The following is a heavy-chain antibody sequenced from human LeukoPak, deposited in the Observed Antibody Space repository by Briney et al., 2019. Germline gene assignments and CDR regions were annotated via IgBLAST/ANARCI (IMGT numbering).Heavy chain of an antibody. J-gene: IGHJ5*02. V-gene: IGHV3-53*04. CDR1: GFTVSTNC. D-gene: IGHD5-18*01. Sequence: GGSLRLSCAASGFTVSTNCMTWVRQAPGRGLEWVSTIYSGGTTYYADSVMGRFTISRHNSRNTLYLQVNSLRAEDTAVYYCARVDTVMAYYFDPWGQGTLVTVSS. CDR2: IYSGGTT. CDR3: ARVDTVMAYYFDP.